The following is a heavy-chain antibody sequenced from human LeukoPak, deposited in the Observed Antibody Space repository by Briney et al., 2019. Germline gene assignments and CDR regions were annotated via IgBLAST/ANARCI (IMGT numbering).Heavy chain of an antibody. CDR3: AKDQGGSQWYYYYMDV. J-gene: IGHJ6*03. V-gene: IGHV3-30*02. CDR1: GFTFSSYG. D-gene: IGHD1-26*01. Sequence: GGSLRLSCAASGFTFSSYGMHWVRQAPGKGLEWVAFIRYDGSNKYYADSVKGRFTISRDNSKNTLYLQMNSLRAEDTAVYYCAKDQGGSQWYYYYMDVWGKGTTATISS. CDR2: IRYDGSNK.